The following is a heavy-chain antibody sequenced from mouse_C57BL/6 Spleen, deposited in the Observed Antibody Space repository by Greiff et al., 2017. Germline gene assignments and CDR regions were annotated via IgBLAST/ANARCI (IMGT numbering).Heavy chain of an antibody. CDR2: IDPSDSET. Sequence: QVQLQQPGAELVRPGSSVKLSCKASGYTFTSYWMHWVKQRPIQGLEWIGNIDPSDSETHYNQKFKDKATLTVDKSSSTAYMQLSSLTSEDSAVXYCSRSQMSYSNYVLFDYWGQGTTLTVSS. V-gene: IGHV1-52*01. D-gene: IGHD2-5*01. J-gene: IGHJ2*01. CDR1: GYTFTSYW. CDR3: SRSQMSYSNYVLFDY.